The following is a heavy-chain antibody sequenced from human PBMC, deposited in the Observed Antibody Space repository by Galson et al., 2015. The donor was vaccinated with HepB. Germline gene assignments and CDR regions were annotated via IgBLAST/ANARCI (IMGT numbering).Heavy chain of an antibody. CDR1: GFTFSSYA. CDR3: AKDDYQLPYGMDV. J-gene: IGHJ6*02. D-gene: IGHD2-2*01. V-gene: IGHV3-30-3*01. Sequence: SLRLSCAASGFTFSSYAMHWVRQAPGKGLEWVAVISYDGSNKYYADSVKGRFTISRDNSKNTLYLQMNSLGAEDTAIYYCAKDDYQLPYGMDVWGQGTTVTVSS. CDR2: ISYDGSNK.